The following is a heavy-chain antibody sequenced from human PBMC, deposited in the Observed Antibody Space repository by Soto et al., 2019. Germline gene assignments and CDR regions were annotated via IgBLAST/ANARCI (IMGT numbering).Heavy chain of an antibody. CDR2: IYYSGST. CDR3: ARVGGSSFNY. CDR1: GGSFSGFY. Sequence: SETLSLTCTVSGGSFSGFYWSWIRQPPGKGLEWIGYIYYSGSTNYNPSLKSRVTISVDTSKNQFSLKLNSVTAADTAVYYCARVGGSSFNYWGQGTLVTVSS. J-gene: IGHJ4*02. D-gene: IGHD6-6*01. V-gene: IGHV4-59*01.